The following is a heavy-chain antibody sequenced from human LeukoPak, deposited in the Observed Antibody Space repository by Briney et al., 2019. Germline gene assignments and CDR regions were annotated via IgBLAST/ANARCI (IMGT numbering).Heavy chain of an antibody. Sequence: ASVKVSCKASGYTFTSYYMHWVRQAPGQGLEWMGIINPSGGSTSYAQKFQGRVTMTRDTSTSTVYMELSSLRSEDTAVYYCARDHPTHGSPGAFDIWGQGTMVTVSS. V-gene: IGHV1-46*01. CDR2: INPSGGST. CDR1: GYTFTSYY. D-gene: IGHD1-26*01. J-gene: IGHJ3*02. CDR3: ARDHPTHGSPGAFDI.